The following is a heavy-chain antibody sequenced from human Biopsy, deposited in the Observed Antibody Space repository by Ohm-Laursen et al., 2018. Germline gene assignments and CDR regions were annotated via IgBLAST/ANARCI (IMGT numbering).Heavy chain of an antibody. V-gene: IGHV4-4*07. D-gene: IGHD3-22*01. CDR2: IYPGGST. Sequence: SHTLSLICNVSGGDINNYYWRWIRQPAGKGLEWIGRIYPGGSTNYNPSLKSQVNMSVDTSKKQLSLRLGSVTAADTAMYYCASVVLGPTNDAFDLWGQGTMVVVSS. CDR1: GGDINNYY. CDR3: ASVVLGPTNDAFDL. J-gene: IGHJ3*01.